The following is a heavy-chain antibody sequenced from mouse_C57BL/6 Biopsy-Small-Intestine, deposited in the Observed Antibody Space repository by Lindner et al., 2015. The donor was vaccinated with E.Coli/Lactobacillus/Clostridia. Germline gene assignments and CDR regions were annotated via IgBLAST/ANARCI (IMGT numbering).Heavy chain of an antibody. D-gene: IGHD1-1*01. CDR2: ISAYNGNT. CDR1: GYTFTSYG. Sequence: SVKVSCKASGYTFTSYGITWVRQAPGQGLEWMGWISAYNGNTNYAQKLQGRVTMTTDTSTSTAYMELRSLRSDDTAVYYCVRVTSRPGSTSCYDYWGQGTLVTVSS. J-gene: IGHJ4*01. V-gene: IGHV1-55*01. CDR3: VRVTSRPGSTSCYDY.